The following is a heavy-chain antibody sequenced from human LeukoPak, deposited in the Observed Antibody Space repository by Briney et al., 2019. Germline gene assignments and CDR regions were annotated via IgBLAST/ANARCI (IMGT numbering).Heavy chain of an antibody. CDR1: GGSISSSSYY. J-gene: IGHJ4*02. Sequence: PSETLSLTCTVSGGSISSSSYYWDWIRQPPGKGLEWLENIYYRRNPYYNPALNSQVTISVDTSKNQFSLKLSSVTAADTAVYYCASAYSSSWLRFAYWGQGTLVTVSS. V-gene: IGHV4-39*01. CDR2: IYYRRNP. D-gene: IGHD6-13*01. CDR3: ASAYSSSWLRFAY.